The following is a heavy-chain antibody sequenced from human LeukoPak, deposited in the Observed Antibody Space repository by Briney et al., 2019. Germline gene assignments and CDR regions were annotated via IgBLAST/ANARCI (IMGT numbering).Heavy chain of an antibody. CDR1: GGSIRNYY. Sequence: PSETLSLTCSVSGGSIRNYYWSWIRQPPGKGLEWIGYIYYSGSTNYNPSLKSRVTISVDTSKNQFSLKLSSVTAADTAVYYCARLGYYDSSGYYYEDWGQGTLVTVSS. J-gene: IGHJ4*02. CDR2: IYYSGST. V-gene: IGHV4-59*08. CDR3: ARLGYYDSSGYYYED. D-gene: IGHD3-22*01.